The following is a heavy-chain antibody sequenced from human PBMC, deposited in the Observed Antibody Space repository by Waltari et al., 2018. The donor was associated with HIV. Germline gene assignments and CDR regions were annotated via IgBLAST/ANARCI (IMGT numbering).Heavy chain of an antibody. CDR3: ARRTIFGVVHRGDWFDP. D-gene: IGHD3-3*02. V-gene: IGHV4-39*07. CDR2: IYYSGST. CDR1: GGSISSSSYY. J-gene: IGHJ5*02. Sequence: QLQLQESGPGLVKPSETLSLTCPVSGGSISSSSYYWGWIRQPPGKGLEWIGSIYYSGSTYYNPSLKSRVTISVDTSKNQFSLKLSSVTAADTAVYYCARRTIFGVVHRGDWFDPWGQGTLVTVSS.